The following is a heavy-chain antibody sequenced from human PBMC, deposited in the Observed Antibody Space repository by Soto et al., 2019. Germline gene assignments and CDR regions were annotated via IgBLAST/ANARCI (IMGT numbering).Heavy chain of an antibody. D-gene: IGHD2-2*01. V-gene: IGHV1-18*01. J-gene: IGHJ6*02. CDR2: ISAYNGNT. CDR3: ARNRNIVVVPAAAKGPIYYYYYGMDV. CDR1: VYTFTSYG. Sequence: GPSVKVSCKPSVYTFTSYGITWVRQAPGQGLEWMGWISAYNGNTNYAQKLQGRVTMTTDTSTSTAYMELRSLRSDDTAVYYCARNRNIVVVPAAAKGPIYYYYYGMDVWGQGTTVTVSS.